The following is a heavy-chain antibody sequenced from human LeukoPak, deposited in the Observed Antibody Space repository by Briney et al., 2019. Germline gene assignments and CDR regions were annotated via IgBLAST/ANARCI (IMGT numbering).Heavy chain of an antibody. Sequence: GRSLRLSRAASGFTFSNYGIHWVRQAPGKGPEWVAVIWFDGSNKYYADSVKGRFTISRDNSKNTLYLEMNSLRAEDTAVYYCASAAGPFDNWGQGTLVTVSS. V-gene: IGHV3-33*08. CDR3: ASAAGPFDN. CDR2: IWFDGSNK. CDR1: GFTFSNYG. D-gene: IGHD6-13*01. J-gene: IGHJ4*02.